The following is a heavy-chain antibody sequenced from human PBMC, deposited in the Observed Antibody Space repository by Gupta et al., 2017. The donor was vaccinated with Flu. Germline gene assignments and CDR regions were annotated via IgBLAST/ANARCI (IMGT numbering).Heavy chain of an antibody. D-gene: IGHD3-22*01. CDR3: ARNYDSSGYSIGY. CDR2: IIPILGIA. Sequence: KASGGTFSSYTISWVRQAPGQGLEWMGRIIPILGIANYAQKFQGRVTITADKSTSTAYMELSSLRSEDTAVYYCARNYDSSGYSIGYWGQGTLVTVSS. V-gene: IGHV1-69*02. J-gene: IGHJ4*02. CDR1: GGTFSSYT.